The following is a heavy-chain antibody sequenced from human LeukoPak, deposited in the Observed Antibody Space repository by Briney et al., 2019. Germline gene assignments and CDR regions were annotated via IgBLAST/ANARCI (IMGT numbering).Heavy chain of an antibody. V-gene: IGHV4-39*07. CDR1: GGSISSSSYY. D-gene: IGHD6-13*01. CDR2: IYYSGST. CDR3: ARASRYSSSWYRTSTNWFDP. Sequence: TSETLSLTCTVSGGSISSSSYYWGWIRQPPGKGLEWIGSIYYSGSTYYNPSLKSRVTISVDTSKNQFSLKLSSVTAADTAVYYCARASRYSSSWYRTSTNWFDPWGQGTLVTVSS. J-gene: IGHJ5*02.